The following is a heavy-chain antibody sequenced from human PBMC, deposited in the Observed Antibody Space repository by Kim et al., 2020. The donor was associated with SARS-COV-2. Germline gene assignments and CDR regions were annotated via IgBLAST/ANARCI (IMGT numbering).Heavy chain of an antibody. V-gene: IGHV4-34*01. Sequence: SETLSLTCAVYVGSFSDYQWTWIRQSPGKGLEWIGEIDHSGATNYNPSLKSRVAISVDPSKNQFSLKVKSVTAADTAVYFCARGRAGVVPSPLMGLGPYCDYYALDVWGRGTTVSVSS. D-gene: IGHD3-3*01. CDR3: ARGRAGVVPSPLMGLGPYCDYYALDV. CDR1: VGSFSDYQ. CDR2: IDHSGAT. J-gene: IGHJ6*02.